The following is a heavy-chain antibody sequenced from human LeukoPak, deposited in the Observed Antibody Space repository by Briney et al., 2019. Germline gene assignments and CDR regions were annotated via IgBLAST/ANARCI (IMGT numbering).Heavy chain of an antibody. CDR2: INWDGVST. D-gene: IGHD2-15*01. V-gene: IGHV3-20*04. CDR3: ARDKALVAGAFDT. Sequence: GGSLRLSCAASGFTFDNYGMNWVRQIPGKGLEWVSGINWDGVSTSYADSVKGRFTISRDNAKNSLYLQMSSLRAEDTALYYCARDKALVAGAFDTWGQGTMVTVSS. CDR1: GFTFDNYG. J-gene: IGHJ3*02.